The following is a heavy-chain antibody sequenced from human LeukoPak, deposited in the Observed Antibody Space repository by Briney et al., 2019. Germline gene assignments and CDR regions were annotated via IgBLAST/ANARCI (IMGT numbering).Heavy chain of an antibody. CDR2: ISGSGGST. CDR3: AKGARRLSTDPYYFDY. V-gene: IGHV3-23*01. J-gene: IGHJ4*02. CDR1: GFTFSRYW. D-gene: IGHD2/OR15-2a*01. Sequence: GGSLRLSCAGSGFTFSRYWMSWVRQAPGKGLEWVSAISGSGGSTYYADSVKGRFTISRDNSKNTLYLQMNSLRAEDTAVYYCAKGARRLSTDPYYFDYWGQGTLVTVSS.